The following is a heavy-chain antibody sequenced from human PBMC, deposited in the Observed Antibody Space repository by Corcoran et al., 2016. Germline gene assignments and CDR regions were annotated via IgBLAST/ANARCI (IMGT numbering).Heavy chain of an antibody. CDR2: INPSGGTT. J-gene: IGHJ3*02. CDR3: ARDSRMSSGWPRCAFDI. CDR1: GYTFTRNY. Sequence: QVQLVQSGAEVKKPGASVKVSCKASGYTFTRNYLHWVRQAPGQGLEWMGIINPSGGTTSSAQKVQGRLNMTRDTSTSTIYMELSSLTSEDAAIYYCARDSRMSSGWPRCAFDIWGQGTMVTVSS. D-gene: IGHD6-19*01. V-gene: IGHV1-46*01.